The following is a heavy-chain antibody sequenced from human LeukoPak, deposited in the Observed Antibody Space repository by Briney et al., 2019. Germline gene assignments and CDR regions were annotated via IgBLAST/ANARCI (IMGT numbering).Heavy chain of an antibody. CDR2: ISSGGSLI. D-gene: IGHD3-9*01. CDR3: ASDLDWDYDILS. CDR1: GFTISSYE. V-gene: IGHV3-48*03. Sequence: GGSLRLSCAASGFTISSYEMNWVRQVPGKGLEWISYISSGGSLIFYADSVKGRFTISRDNTKNSLFLQMNYLRAEDTAIYYCASDLDWDYDILSWGQGILVTVSS. J-gene: IGHJ4*02.